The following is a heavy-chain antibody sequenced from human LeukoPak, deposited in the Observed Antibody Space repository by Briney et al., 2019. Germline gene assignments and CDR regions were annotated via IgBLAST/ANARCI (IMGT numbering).Heavy chain of an antibody. CDR3: ARRGPSGYQYMDV. D-gene: IGHD5-18*01. CDR2: ISSSGSTI. J-gene: IGHJ6*03. CDR1: GFTFSDYY. Sequence: GGSLRLSCAASGFTFSDYYMNWIRQAPGKGLEWVSYISSSGSTIYYADSVKGRFTISRDNAKNSLYLQMNSLRAEDTAVYYCARRGPSGYQYMDVWGKGTTVTVSS. V-gene: IGHV3-11*04.